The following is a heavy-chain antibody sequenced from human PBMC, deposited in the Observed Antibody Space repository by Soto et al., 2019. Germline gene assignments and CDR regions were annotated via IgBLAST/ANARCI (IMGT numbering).Heavy chain of an antibody. D-gene: IGHD6-6*01. V-gene: IGHV1-69*13. CDR2: IIPIFGTA. Sequence: SVKVSCKASGGTFSSYAISWVRQAPGQGLEWMGGIIPIFGTANYAQKFQGRVTITADESTSTAYMELSSLRSEDTAVYYCARGGGILDSSSPDSYYYYGMDVWGQGTTVTVSS. J-gene: IGHJ6*02. CDR3: ARGGGILDSSSPDSYYYYGMDV. CDR1: GGTFSSYA.